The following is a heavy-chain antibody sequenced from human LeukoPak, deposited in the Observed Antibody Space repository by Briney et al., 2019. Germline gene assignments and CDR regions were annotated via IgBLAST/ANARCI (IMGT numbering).Heavy chain of an antibody. CDR3: ARGFPLYGDRHLY. D-gene: IGHD4-17*01. J-gene: IGHJ4*02. Sequence: ASVKVSCKASGYTFTDYYMHWVRQAPGQGLEWMGWINPKTGGTNYAQNFQGRVTMTRDTSISTAYMELSRLRSDDTAVYYCARGFPLYGDRHLYWGQGTLVTVSS. V-gene: IGHV1-2*02. CDR1: GYTFTDYY. CDR2: INPKTGGT.